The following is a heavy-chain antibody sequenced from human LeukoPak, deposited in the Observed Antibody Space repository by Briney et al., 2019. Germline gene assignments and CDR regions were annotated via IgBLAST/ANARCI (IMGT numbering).Heavy chain of an antibody. CDR1: GFTFSSYW. CDR3: ARGEATYYDILTGYSFDY. CDR2: INSDGSST. Sequence: GGSLRLSCAASGFTFSSYWMHWVRQAPGKGLVRVSRINSDGSSTSYADSVKGRFTISRDNAKNTLYLQMNSLRAEDTAVYYCARGEATYYDILTGYSFDYWGQGTLVTVSS. D-gene: IGHD3-9*01. J-gene: IGHJ4*02. V-gene: IGHV3-74*01.